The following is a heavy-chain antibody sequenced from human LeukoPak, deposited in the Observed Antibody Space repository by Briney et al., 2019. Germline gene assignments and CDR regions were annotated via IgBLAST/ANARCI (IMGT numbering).Heavy chain of an antibody. CDR2: ISVDSNYL. CDR1: GFTFNAYS. J-gene: IGHJ4*02. D-gene: IGHD3-10*01. Sequence: GGSLRLSCAASGFTFNAYSMNWVRQAPGKGLEWVSSISVDSNYLYYVDSLRRRFTVSRDNTKNSLYLQMNSLRAEDTAVYYCSRARSSLQGVIVGSWGHRGQGTLVTVSS. CDR3: SRARSSLQGVIVGSWGH. V-gene: IGHV3-21*01.